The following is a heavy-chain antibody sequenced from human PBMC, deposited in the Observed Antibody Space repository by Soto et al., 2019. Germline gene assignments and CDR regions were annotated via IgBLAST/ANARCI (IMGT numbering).Heavy chain of an antibody. Sequence: QVQLVQSGAEVKKPGASVKVSCKASGYTFTSYGISWVRQAPGQGLEWMGWISAYNGNTNYAQKLRGRVTRTTDTSESTAYVELRSLRSDDTAVYYCARDLGIAAADYYTGMDVWGQGTTVTVS. CDR2: ISAYNGNT. CDR3: ARDLGIAAADYYTGMDV. CDR1: GYTFTSYG. J-gene: IGHJ6*02. D-gene: IGHD6-13*01. V-gene: IGHV1-18*01.